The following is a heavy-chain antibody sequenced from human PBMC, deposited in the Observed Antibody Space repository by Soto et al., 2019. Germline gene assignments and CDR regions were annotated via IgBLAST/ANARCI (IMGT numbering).Heavy chain of an antibody. CDR1: GGSISSYSWS. CDR2: IYSSGRT. Sequence: KPSETLSLTCTVSGGSISSYSWSWSWIRQPPGKGLEWIGYIYSSGRTDYNPSLKSRVTVSVDRSKNQFSLKLSSVTAADTAVYYCARGYCSGGSCYGGFDPWGQGTLVTVSS. V-gene: IGHV4-30-2*01. CDR3: ARGYCSGGSCYGGFDP. J-gene: IGHJ5*02. D-gene: IGHD2-15*01.